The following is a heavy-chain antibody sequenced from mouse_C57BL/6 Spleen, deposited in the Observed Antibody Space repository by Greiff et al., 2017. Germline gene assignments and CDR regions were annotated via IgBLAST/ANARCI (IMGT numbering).Heavy chain of an antibody. CDR2: ISDGGSYT. CDR1: GFTFSSYA. J-gene: IGHJ4*01. V-gene: IGHV5-4*03. CDR3: ARLGIYYYGSSYVGAMDY. D-gene: IGHD1-1*01. Sequence: EVKLVESGGGLVKPGGSLKLSCAASGFTFSSYAMSWVRQTPEKRLEWVATISDGGSYTYYPDNVKGRFTISRDNAKNNLYLQMSHLKSEDTAMYYCARLGIYYYGSSYVGAMDYWGQGTSVTVSP.